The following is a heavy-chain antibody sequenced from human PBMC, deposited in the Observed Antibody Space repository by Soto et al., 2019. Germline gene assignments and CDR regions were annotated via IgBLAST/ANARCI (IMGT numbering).Heavy chain of an antibody. CDR3: ARGRGRVARGHASSLDY. CDR1: GYTFSDSY. Sequence: QVQLVQTGTEVKKPGASVKVSCKASGYTFSDSYVHWVRQAPGQGREWMGWSNPNSGGTYYPQKFRGRVTMTGDTSIDTAYMELTSLRSDDAAVSSCARGRGRVARGHASSLDYWGQGPLVSVSS. V-gene: IGHV1-2*02. CDR2: SNPNSGGT. D-gene: IGHD5-12*01. J-gene: IGHJ4*02.